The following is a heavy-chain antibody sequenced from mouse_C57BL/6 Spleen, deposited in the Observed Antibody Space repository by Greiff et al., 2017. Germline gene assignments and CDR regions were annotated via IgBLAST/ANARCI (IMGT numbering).Heavy chain of an antibody. CDR2: IHPNSGST. V-gene: IGHV1-64*01. J-gene: IGHJ3*01. CDR3: AREGYEYDPFAY. D-gene: IGHD2-4*01. Sequence: QVQLQQPGAELVKPGASVKLSCKASGYTFTSYWMHWVKQRPGQGLEWIGMIHPNSGSTNYNEKFKSKATLTVDKSSSTAYMQLSSLTSEDSAVDYWAREGYEYDPFAYWGQGTLVTVSA. CDR1: GYTFTSYW.